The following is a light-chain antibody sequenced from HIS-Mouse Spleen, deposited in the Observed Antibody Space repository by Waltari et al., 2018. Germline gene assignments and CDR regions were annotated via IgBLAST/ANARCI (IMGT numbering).Light chain of an antibody. V-gene: IGLV2-14*03. CDR2: DVS. CDR1: SSHVGGYNH. CDR3: SSYTSSSTVV. J-gene: IGLJ2*01. Sequence: QSALTQPASVSGSPGQSIPISCTGTSSHVGGYNHVPWYQQHPGKAPKPMIYDVSNRPSGVSNRFSGSKSGNTASLTISGLQAEDEADYYCSSYTSSSTVVFGGGTKLTVL.